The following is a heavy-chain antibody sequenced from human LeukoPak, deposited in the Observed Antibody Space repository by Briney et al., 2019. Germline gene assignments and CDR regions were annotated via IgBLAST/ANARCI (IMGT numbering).Heavy chain of an antibody. V-gene: IGHV4-31*03. D-gene: IGHD6-13*01. Sequence: SQTLSLTCTVSGGSINSAYYYWTWIRQHPGKGLEWIGYINYSGTTYYNPSLKSRITISVDTSKNQFSLKLSSVTAADTAVYYCSREGGAYSATYYFDYLGQGTLVTVSS. J-gene: IGHJ4*02. CDR1: GGSINSAYYY. CDR2: INYSGTT. CDR3: SREGGAYSATYYFDY.